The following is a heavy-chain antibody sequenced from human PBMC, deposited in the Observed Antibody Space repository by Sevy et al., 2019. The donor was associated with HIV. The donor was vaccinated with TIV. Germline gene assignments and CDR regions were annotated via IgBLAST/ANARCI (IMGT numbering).Heavy chain of an antibody. CDR2: IYHSGST. V-gene: IGHV4-38-2*02. Sequence: SETLSLTCAVSGYSISSGYYWGWIRQPPGKGLEWIGSIYHSGSTYYNPSLKSRVTISVDTSKNQFSLKLSSVTAADTAVYYCARDSRDYVWGSYRIRWYFDYWGQGTLVTVSS. CDR1: GYSISSGYY. D-gene: IGHD3-16*02. CDR3: ARDSRDYVWGSYRIRWYFDY. J-gene: IGHJ4*02.